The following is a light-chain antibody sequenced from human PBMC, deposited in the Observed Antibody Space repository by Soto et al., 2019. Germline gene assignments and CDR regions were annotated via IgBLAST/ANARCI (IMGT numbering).Light chain of an antibody. J-gene: IGKJ2*01. CDR3: QHYNTYPYT. CDR1: QAISNY. Sequence: DIQMTQSPSSLSASVGDRVTITCRESQAISNYLAWFQQNPGKATKSRIYGASSLLSGVPSNFSGSGSGTDFTLTISCLQPEDFATYYCQHYNTYPYTFGQGTKLEIK. V-gene: IGKV1-16*02. CDR2: GAS.